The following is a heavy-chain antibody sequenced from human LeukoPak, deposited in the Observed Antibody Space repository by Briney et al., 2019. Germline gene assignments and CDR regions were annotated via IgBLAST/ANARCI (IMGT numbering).Heavy chain of an antibody. CDR2: IYHSGSS. CDR1: GGSISTGNW. J-gene: IGHJ6*03. V-gene: IGHV4-4*02. CDR3: AREGSRRLYMDV. D-gene: IGHD6-25*01. Sequence: PSETLSLTCAVSGGSISTGNWWSWVRQSPDQGLEWIGEIYHSGSSNYNPSLKSQVTMSIDNSKHHFSLSLTSVTAADTAVYYCAREGSRRLYMDVWGRGTTVTVSS.